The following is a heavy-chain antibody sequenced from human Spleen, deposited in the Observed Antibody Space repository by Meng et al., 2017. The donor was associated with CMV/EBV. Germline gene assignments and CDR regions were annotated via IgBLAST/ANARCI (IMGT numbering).Heavy chain of an antibody. D-gene: IGHD4-11*01. CDR2: IRSRTYAETT. Sequence: GGSLRLSCTASGFSFDDYVVTWVRQAPGKGLEWVGFIRSRTYAETTEYAASMRGRFTISRDDSKNIAYLQMNSLKTEDTGVYFCTRSLQFRDYYYFYGMDVWGQGTTVTVSS. CDR3: TRSLQFRDYYYFYGMDV. J-gene: IGHJ6*02. CDR1: GFSFDDYV. V-gene: IGHV3-49*04.